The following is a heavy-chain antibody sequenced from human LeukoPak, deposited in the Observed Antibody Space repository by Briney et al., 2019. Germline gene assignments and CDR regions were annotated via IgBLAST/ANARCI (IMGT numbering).Heavy chain of an antibody. CDR1: GYTFTSYG. D-gene: IGHD3-22*01. CDR2: ISAYNGNT. CDR3: ARDLYYYDSSGYSYWFDP. J-gene: IGHJ5*02. V-gene: IGHV1-18*01. Sequence: GASVKVSCKASGYTFTSYGISWVRQAPGQGLEWMGWISAYNGNTNYAQKLQGRVTMTTDTSTSTAYMELRSLRSDDTAVCYCARDLYYYDSSGYSYWFDPWGQGTLVTVSS.